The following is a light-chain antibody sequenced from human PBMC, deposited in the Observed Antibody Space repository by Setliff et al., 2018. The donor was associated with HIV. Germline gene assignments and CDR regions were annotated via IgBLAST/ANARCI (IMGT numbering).Light chain of an antibody. V-gene: IGLV2-14*01. J-gene: IGLJ2*01. CDR3: SSYTSSSGGV. CDR2: DVT. CDR1: SNDVGASQY. Sequence: QSALRQPASVSGSPGQSITISCTGSSNDVGASQYVSWYQQQPGKAPKLILYDVTTRPSGVSDRFSGSKSGDTASLTISGLQPEDEADYYCSSYTSSSGGVFGGGTKVTVL.